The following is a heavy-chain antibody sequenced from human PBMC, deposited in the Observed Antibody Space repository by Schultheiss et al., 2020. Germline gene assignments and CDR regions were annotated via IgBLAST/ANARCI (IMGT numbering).Heavy chain of an antibody. Sequence: ASVKVSCKASGYPFTSYGIDWVRQAPGQGFEWMGWISAYNGNTNYAQKFQGRVTMTTDSSTSTAYMELKNLRSDDTAVYYCARDPSSPADYISDWYPFYYYMDVWGKGTTVTVSS. V-gene: IGHV1-18*04. J-gene: IGHJ6*03. CDR3: ARDPSSPADYISDWYPFYYYMDV. CDR2: ISAYNGNT. CDR1: GYPFTSYG. D-gene: IGHD6-19*01.